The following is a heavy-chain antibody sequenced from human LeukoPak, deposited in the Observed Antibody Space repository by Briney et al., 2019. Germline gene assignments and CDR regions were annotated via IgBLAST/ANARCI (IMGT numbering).Heavy chain of an antibody. V-gene: IGHV4-4*07. CDR3: ARVPHYYGSGSYSYQDAFDI. D-gene: IGHD3-10*01. CDR2: IYTSGST. CDR1: GGSISSYY. Sequence: SETLSLTCTVSGGSISSYYWSWIRQPAGKGLEWIGRIYTSGSTNYNPSLRSRVTMSVDTSKNQFSLKLSSVTAADTAVYYCARVPHYYGSGSYSYQDAFDIWGQGTMVTVSS. J-gene: IGHJ3*02.